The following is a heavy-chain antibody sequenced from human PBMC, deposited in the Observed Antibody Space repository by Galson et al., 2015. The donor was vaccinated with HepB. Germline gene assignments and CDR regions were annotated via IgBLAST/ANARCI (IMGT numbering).Heavy chain of an antibody. CDR3: ARDGTLTTVNLD. J-gene: IGHJ4*02. CDR2: IKQDGSEK. CDR1: GFTFSNYW. D-gene: IGHD4-17*01. V-gene: IGHV3-7*01. Sequence: SLRLSCAASGFTFSNYWMSWVRQAPGKGLEWVANIKQDGSEKYYVDSVKGRFTISRDNAKNSLFLQMDSLRADDTAVYYCARDGTLTTVNLDWGQGTLVTVSS.